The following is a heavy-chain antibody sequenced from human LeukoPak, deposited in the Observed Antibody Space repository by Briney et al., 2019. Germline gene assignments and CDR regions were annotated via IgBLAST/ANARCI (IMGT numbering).Heavy chain of an antibody. CDR1: GFTFSSYW. CDR2: INTDGSST. Sequence: GGSRRLSCAASGFTFSSYWMHWVRQAPGKGLVWVSRINTDGSSTSYADSVKGRFTISMDDAKETLFLQMNSLTAEDTAVYYCLTIVETPIDAFDIWGQGAMVTVSS. J-gene: IGHJ3*02. D-gene: IGHD4-23*01. V-gene: IGHV3-74*01. CDR3: LTIVETPIDAFDI.